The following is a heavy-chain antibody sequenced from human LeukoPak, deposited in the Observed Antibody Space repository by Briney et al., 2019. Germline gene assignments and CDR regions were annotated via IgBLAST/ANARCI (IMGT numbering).Heavy chain of an antibody. V-gene: IGHV3-30*01. D-gene: IGHD5-24*01. CDR1: GFTFSSYA. CDR2: ISYDGSNK. Sequence: PGRSLRLSCAASGFTFSSYAMHWVRQTPGKGLEWVAVISYDGSNKYYADSVKGRFTISRDNSKNTLYLQMNSLRAEDTAVYYCAGGRGARRHCYNYAWGQGTLVNVSS. CDR3: AGGRGARRHCYNYA. J-gene: IGHJ5*02.